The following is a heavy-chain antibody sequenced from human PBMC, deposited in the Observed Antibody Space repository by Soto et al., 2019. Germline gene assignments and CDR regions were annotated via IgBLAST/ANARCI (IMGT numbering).Heavy chain of an antibody. D-gene: IGHD6-13*01. CDR3: ARGDSSSWPAYSYYGMDV. Sequence: QVQLVESGGGVVQPGRSLRLSCAASGFTFSSYGMHWVRQAPGKGLEWVAVISYDGSNKYYADSVKGRFTISRDNSKNTLYLQMNSLRAEDTAVYYCARGDSSSWPAYSYYGMDVWGQGTTVTVSS. J-gene: IGHJ6*02. CDR2: ISYDGSNK. V-gene: IGHV3-30*03. CDR1: GFTFSSYG.